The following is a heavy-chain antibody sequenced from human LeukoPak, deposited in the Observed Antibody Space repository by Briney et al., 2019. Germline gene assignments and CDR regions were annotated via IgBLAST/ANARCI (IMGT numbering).Heavy chain of an antibody. Sequence: PSETLSLTCAVYGGSFSGYYWSWIRQPPGKGLEWIGEINHSGSTNYNPSLKSRVTISVDTSKNQFSLKLSSVTAADTAVYYCARVIGMAVAGTYRGYYYYYYMDVWGKGTTVTVSS. CDR3: ARVIGMAVAGTYRGYYYYYYMDV. CDR2: INHSGST. J-gene: IGHJ6*03. D-gene: IGHD6-19*01. V-gene: IGHV4-34*01. CDR1: GGSFSGYY.